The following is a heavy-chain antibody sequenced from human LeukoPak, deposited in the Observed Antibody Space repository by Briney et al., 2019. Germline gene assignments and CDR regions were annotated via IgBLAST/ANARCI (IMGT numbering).Heavy chain of an antibody. CDR2: LYYTGSA. CDR1: GGSISSSTYY. J-gene: IGHJ4*02. V-gene: IGHV4-39*01. D-gene: IGHD5-18*01. Sequence: PSETLSLTCSVSGGSISSSTYYWGWIRQPPGKGLEWIGTLYYTGSAYYNPSLKSRVTISVDTSKNQFSLKLSSVTAADTAVYFWACRRDTAMVIAYWGQGILVTVSS. CDR3: ACRRDTAMVIAY.